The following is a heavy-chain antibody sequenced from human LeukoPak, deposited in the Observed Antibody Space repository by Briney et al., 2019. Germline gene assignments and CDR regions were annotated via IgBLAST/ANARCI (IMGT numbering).Heavy chain of an antibody. Sequence: PGGSLRLSCAASGFTFSSYWMSWVRQAPGKGLEWVAKMSEDGNEIFYVDSVKGRFTISRDNTKKSLYLQLNGLRPEDSAVYYCARPRGCGSARCNNFDYWGQGTLVTVSS. V-gene: IGHV3-7*01. CDR2: MSEDGNEI. CDR3: ARPRGCGSARCNNFDY. D-gene: IGHD2-2*01. J-gene: IGHJ4*02. CDR1: GFTFSSYW.